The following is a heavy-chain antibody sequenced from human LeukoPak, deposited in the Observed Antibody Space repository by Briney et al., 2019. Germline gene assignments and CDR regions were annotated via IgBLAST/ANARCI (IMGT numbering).Heavy chain of an antibody. CDR3: AKMPHCSSTSCPYWYFDL. J-gene: IGHJ2*01. CDR1: GFTVSSNY. D-gene: IGHD2-2*01. Sequence: PGGSLRLSCAASGFTVSSNYMSWVRQAPGKGLEWVSVIYSGGSTYYADSVKGRFTISRDNSKNTLYLQMNSLRAEDTAVYYCAKMPHCSSTSCPYWYFDLWGRGTLVTVSS. CDR2: IYSGGST. V-gene: IGHV3-53*01.